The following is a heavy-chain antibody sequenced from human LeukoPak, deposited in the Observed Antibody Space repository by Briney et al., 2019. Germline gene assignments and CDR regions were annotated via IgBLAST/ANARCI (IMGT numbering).Heavy chain of an antibody. J-gene: IGHJ6*03. D-gene: IGHD3-9*01. Sequence: PGGSLRLSCAASGFTFSSYSMNWVRQAPGKGLEWVSSISSSSSYIYYADSVKGRFTISRDNAKNSLYLQMNSLRAEDTAVYYCAREGRYDVLTGYYYYYYYMDVWGKGTTVTVSS. CDR1: GFTFSSYS. CDR3: AREGRYDVLTGYYYYYYYMDV. V-gene: IGHV3-21*01. CDR2: ISSSSSYI.